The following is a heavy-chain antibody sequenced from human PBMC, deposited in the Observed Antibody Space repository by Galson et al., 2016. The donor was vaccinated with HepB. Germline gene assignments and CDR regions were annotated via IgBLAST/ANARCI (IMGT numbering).Heavy chain of an antibody. J-gene: IGHJ4*02. Sequence: SLRLSCAATGFTIRPYAMSWVRQAPGKGLEWVSDISESGGGAYADSVKGRFSISRDLSKNTLYLHMNSLRVEDTAVYYCAKGGVGHTNGWFRFFDYWGRGTLATVSS. CDR2: ISESGGGA. D-gene: IGHD6-19*01. CDR1: GFTIRPYA. V-gene: IGHV3-23*01. CDR3: AKGGVGHTNGWFRFFDY.